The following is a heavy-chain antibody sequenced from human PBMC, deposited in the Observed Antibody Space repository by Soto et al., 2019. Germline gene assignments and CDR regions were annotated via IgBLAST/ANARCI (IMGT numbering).Heavy chain of an antibody. Sequence: ASVKVSDKPAGYTFTSDYSRLVRQAPGQGLEWMGIINPSGGSTSYAQKFQGRVTMTRDTSTSTVYMELSSLRSEDTAVYYCARGHYYYGSGSYYKPHLYYYGMDVWGQGTTVTVSS. CDR2: INPSGGST. J-gene: IGHJ6*02. D-gene: IGHD3-10*01. CDR3: ARGHYYYGSGSYYKPHLYYYGMDV. CDR1: GYTFTSDY. V-gene: IGHV1-46*01.